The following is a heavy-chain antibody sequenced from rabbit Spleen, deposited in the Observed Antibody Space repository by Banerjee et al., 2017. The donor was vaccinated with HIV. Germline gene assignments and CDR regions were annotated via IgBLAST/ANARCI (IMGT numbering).Heavy chain of an antibody. D-gene: IGHD5-1*01. V-gene: IGHV1S40*01. CDR2: IDAGTSGRT. CDR3: VRGNFGAAWRMYAGMDR. Sequence: QSLEESGGDLVKPGASLTLTCTASGFSFSPYYWICWVRQAPGKGLEWIACIDAGTSGRTVYATWAKGRFTISKASSTTVTLQMTSQTVADTATYFCVRGNFGAAWRMYAGMDRWGQGTLVTV. J-gene: IGHJ6*01. CDR1: GFSFSPYYW.